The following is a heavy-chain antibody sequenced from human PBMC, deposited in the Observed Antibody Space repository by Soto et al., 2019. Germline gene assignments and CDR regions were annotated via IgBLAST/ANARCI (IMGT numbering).Heavy chain of an antibody. CDR3: TRDNAQSIFGVVIPTGFDY. J-gene: IGHJ4*02. Sequence: GGSLRLSCTASGFTFGDYAMSWFRQAPGKGLEWVGFIRSKAYGGTTEYAASVKGRFTISRDDSKSIAYLQMNSLKTEDTAVYYCTRDNAQSIFGVVIPTGFDYWGQGTLVTVSS. D-gene: IGHD3-3*01. CDR1: GFTFGDYA. V-gene: IGHV3-49*03. CDR2: IRSKAYGGTT.